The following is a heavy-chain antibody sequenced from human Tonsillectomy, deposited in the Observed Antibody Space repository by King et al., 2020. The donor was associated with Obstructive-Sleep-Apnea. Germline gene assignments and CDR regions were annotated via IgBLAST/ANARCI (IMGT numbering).Heavy chain of an antibody. D-gene: IGHD3-9*01. J-gene: IGHJ4*02. CDR1: GFTFSSYA. CDR3: AKDSGERYFDWLLEVKGFDY. V-gene: IGHV3-23*04. CDR2: ISGSVDST. Sequence: VQLVESGGGLVQPGGSLRLSCAASGFTFSSYAMSWVRQAPGKGLEWVSDISGSVDSTYYADSVKGRFTISRDISKHTLYLQMNSLRAEDTAVYYCAKDSGERYFDWLLEVKGFDYWGQGTLVTVSS.